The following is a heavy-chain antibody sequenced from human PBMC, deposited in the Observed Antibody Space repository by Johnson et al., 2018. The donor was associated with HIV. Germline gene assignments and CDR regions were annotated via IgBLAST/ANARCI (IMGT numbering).Heavy chain of an antibody. J-gene: IGHJ3*02. CDR1: GFTVSSNY. V-gene: IGHV3-7*01. CDR2: INQDGSEK. CDR3: ARERGLGHAFDI. D-gene: IGHD7-27*01. Sequence: VQLVESGGGLVQPGGSLRLSCAASGFTVSSNYMSWVRQAPGKGLEWVANINQDGSEKYYVDYVRGRFTISRENAKNSLYLKMNNLRAGDTAVYYCARERGLGHAFDIWGQGTMVTVSS.